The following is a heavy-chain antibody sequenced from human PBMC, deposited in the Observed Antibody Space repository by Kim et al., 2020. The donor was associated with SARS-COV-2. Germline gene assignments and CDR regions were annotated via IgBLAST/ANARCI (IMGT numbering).Heavy chain of an antibody. CDR2: ISSSSSYI. Sequence: GGSLRLSCAASGFTFSSYSMNWVRQAPGKGLEWVSSISSSSSYIYYADSVKGRFTISRDNAKNSLYLQMNSLRAEDTAVYYCARDRELWFGEGIDYWGQGTLVTVSS. J-gene: IGHJ4*02. D-gene: IGHD3-10*01. CDR3: ARDRELWFGEGIDY. V-gene: IGHV3-21*01. CDR1: GFTFSSYS.